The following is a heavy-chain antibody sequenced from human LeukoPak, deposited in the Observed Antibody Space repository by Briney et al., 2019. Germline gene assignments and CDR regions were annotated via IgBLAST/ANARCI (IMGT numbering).Heavy chain of an antibody. CDR3: ARGETVTTSLYYFDY. CDR2: TSYDGSNK. V-gene: IGHV3-30-3*01. J-gene: IGHJ4*02. D-gene: IGHD1-1*01. Sequence: GKSLRLSCAASEFTFSISAMHWVRQAAGKGLEWVAVTSYDGSNKNYADSVKGRFTISRDNSKNTLYLDMSSLRPEDTGVYYCARGETVTTSLYYFDYWGQGTLVTVAS. CDR1: EFTFSISA.